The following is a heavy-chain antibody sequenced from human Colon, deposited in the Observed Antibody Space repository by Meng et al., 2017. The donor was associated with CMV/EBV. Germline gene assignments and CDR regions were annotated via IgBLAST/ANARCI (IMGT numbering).Heavy chain of an antibody. J-gene: IGHJ5*02. CDR1: SFSSRSHY. Sequence: SFSSRSHYWAWIRQPPGKGLEWIGSMYYSGSTYYSPSLKSRVTISLETSKTQFSLKLTSVTAADTAVYYCARECDILTGYYTGWFDPWGQGTLVTVSS. CDR2: MYYSGST. CDR3: ARECDILTGYYTGWFDP. D-gene: IGHD3-9*01. V-gene: IGHV4-39*07.